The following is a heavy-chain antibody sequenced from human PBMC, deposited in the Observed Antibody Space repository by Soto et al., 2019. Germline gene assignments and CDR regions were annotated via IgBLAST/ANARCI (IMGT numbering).Heavy chain of an antibody. D-gene: IGHD2-8*02. J-gene: IGHJ5*02. V-gene: IGHV3-48*02. CDR3: TRGPLYCTGDTCKVFGS. CDR2: ISASRTAI. CDR1: GFTFSSYS. Sequence: GGSLRLSCAASGFTFSSYSMNWVRQAPGKGLEWISYISASRTAIYYADSVKGRFTISRNNARNSLSLQMKSLRDEDTAVYYCTRGPLYCTGDTCKVFGSWGQGTLVTVSS.